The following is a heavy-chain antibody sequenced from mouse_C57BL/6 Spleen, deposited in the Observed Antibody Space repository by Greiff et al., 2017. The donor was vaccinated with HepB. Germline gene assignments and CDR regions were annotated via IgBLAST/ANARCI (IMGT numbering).Heavy chain of an antibody. CDR1: GYTFTSYG. V-gene: IGHV1-81*01. D-gene: IGHD1-1*01. CDR2: IYPRSGNT. J-gene: IGHJ1*01. Sequence: QVQLKESGAELARPGASVKLSCKASGYTFTSYGISWVKQRTGQGLEWIGEIYPRSGNTYYNEKFKGKATLTADKSSSTAYMELRSLTSEDSAVYFCARYHYSSSYLWYIDVWGAGTPVTVSS. CDR3: ARYHYSSSYLWYIDV.